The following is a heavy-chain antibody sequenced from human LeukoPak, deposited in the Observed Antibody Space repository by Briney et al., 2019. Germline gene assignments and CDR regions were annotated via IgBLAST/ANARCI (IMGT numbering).Heavy chain of an antibody. Sequence: GGSLRLSCEASGFNFRSYGMNWVRQAPGKGLEWVSGITASARTTYYADSVKGRFTISRDNSKNTLSLQMNSLRAEDTAVYYCAELGITMIGGVWGKGTTVTISS. J-gene: IGHJ6*04. CDR2: ITASARTT. V-gene: IGHV3-23*01. CDR3: AELGITMIGGV. D-gene: IGHD3-10*02. CDR1: GFNFRSYG.